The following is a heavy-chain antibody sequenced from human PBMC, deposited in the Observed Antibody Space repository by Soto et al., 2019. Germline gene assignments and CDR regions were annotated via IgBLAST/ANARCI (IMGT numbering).Heavy chain of an antibody. J-gene: IGHJ6*03. V-gene: IGHV3-33*01. CDR2: IWYDGSNK. Sequence: GGSLRLSCAASGFTFSSYGMHWVRQAPGKGLEWVAVIWYDGSNKYYADSVEGRFTISRDNSKNTLYLQMNSLRAEDTAVYYCARDPTSIAARGGGYYYYYYMDVWGKGTTVTVSS. CDR1: GFTFSSYG. CDR3: ARDPTSIAARGGGYYYYYYMDV. D-gene: IGHD6-6*01.